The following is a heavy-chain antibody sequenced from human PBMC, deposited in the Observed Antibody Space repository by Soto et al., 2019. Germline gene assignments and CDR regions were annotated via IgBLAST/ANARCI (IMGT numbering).Heavy chain of an antibody. D-gene: IGHD3-16*01. CDR1: GGSISSGDYY. CDR3: ARPPHGGSGGGAFDI. CDR2: IYYSGST. Sequence: SETLSLTCTVSGGSISSGDYYWSWIRQPPGKGLEWIGYIYYSGSTYYNPSLKSRVTISVDTSKNQFSLKLSSVTAADTAVYYCARPPHGGSGGGAFDIWGQGTMVTVSS. V-gene: IGHV4-30-4*01. J-gene: IGHJ3*02.